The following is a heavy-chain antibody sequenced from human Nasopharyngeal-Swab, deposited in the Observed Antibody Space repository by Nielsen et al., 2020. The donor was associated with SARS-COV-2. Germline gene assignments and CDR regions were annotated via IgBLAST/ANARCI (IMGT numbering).Heavy chain of an antibody. D-gene: IGHD6-19*01. J-gene: IGHJ3*02. Sequence: GGSLSLSCAASGFTFSSYAMHWVRQAPGKGLEWVAVISYDGSNKYYADSVKGRFTISRENSKNTLYLQMNSLRAEDTAVYYCASGWLEASAFDIWGQGTMVTVSS. CDR2: ISYDGSNK. CDR3: ASGWLEASAFDI. CDR1: GFTFSSYA. V-gene: IGHV3-30*04.